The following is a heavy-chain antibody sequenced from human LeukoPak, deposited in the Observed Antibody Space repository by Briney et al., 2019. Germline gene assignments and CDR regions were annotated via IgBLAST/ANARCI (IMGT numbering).Heavy chain of an antibody. D-gene: IGHD6-6*01. CDR2: IYYSGST. CDR1: GGSISNSY. Sequence: KTSETLSLTCTVSGGSISNSYWSWIRQPPGKGLEWIGYIYYSGSTNYNPSLKSRVTISVGTSKNQFSLKLSSVTAADTAVYYCASGAIAARPEMGYYYYGMDVWGQGTTVTVSS. V-gene: IGHV4-59*01. J-gene: IGHJ6*02. CDR3: ASGAIAARPEMGYYYYGMDV.